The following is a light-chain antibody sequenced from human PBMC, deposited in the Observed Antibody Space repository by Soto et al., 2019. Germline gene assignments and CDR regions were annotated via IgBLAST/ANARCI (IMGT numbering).Light chain of an antibody. Sequence: QSALTQPASVSGSPGQSITISCTGTSSDVGGYNYVSWYQQHPGKAPKLMIYEVSNRPSGVSNRFSGSKSGNTASLTISGLQPVDEADYYCCSYTSSSTRVFGGGTKLTVL. V-gene: IGLV2-14*01. CDR3: CSYTSSSTRV. J-gene: IGLJ3*02. CDR1: SSDVGGYNY. CDR2: EVS.